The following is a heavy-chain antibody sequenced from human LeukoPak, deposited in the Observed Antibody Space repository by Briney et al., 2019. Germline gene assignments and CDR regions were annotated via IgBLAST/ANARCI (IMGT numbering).Heavy chain of an antibody. CDR1: GYSFSTHW. J-gene: IGHJ3*02. V-gene: IGHV1-46*01. Sequence: ASVKVSCKASGYSFSTHWMHWVRQAPGQGLEWMGIINPSGGFTSYAQKLQGRVTMTRDTSISTAYMELSRLRSDDTAVYYCARVEDIVVVTASPDAFDIWGQGTMVTVSS. CDR3: ARVEDIVVVTASPDAFDI. CDR2: INPSGGFT. D-gene: IGHD2-21*02.